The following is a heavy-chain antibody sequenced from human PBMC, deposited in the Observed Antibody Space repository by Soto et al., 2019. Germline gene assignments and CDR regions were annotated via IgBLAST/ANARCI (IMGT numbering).Heavy chain of an antibody. V-gene: IGHV1-3*01. CDR1: GYTFINHT. D-gene: IGHD3-22*01. J-gene: IGHJ5*02. CDR2: INAGSGNT. Sequence: ASVKVSCKASGYTFINHTIHWVRQAPGQSLEWMGGINAGSGNTKYSDILQGRVTITRDTSATTAYMELSTLRSGDAAVYYCARGHSRSGNWFDPWGQGTLVTVSS. CDR3: ARGHSRSGNWFDP.